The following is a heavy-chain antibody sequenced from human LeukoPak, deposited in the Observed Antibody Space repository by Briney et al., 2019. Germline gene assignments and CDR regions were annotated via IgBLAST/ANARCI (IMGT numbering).Heavy chain of an antibody. D-gene: IGHD6-13*01. CDR1: GFTVSDYY. Sequence: PGGSLRFSCEASGFTVSDYYMNWVRQAPGEGLEWVPVVYSGGSTYHADSVKGRFTISRDKAKNTVYLQMNSLRAEDTAVYYCARDLGSSHDFWGQGTLVTVSS. CDR2: VYSGGST. V-gene: IGHV3-53*01. CDR3: ARDLGSSHDF. J-gene: IGHJ4*02.